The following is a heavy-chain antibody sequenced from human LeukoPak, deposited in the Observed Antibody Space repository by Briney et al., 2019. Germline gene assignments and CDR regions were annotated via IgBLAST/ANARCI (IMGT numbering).Heavy chain of an antibody. CDR1: GGTFSSYA. J-gene: IGHJ3*02. D-gene: IGHD6-13*01. CDR2: IIPIFGTA. Sequence: ASVKVSCKASGGTFSSYAISWVRQAPGQGLEWMGGIIPIFGTANYAQKFRGRVTITADESTSTAYMELSSLRSEDTAVYYCAVAIAAAGKFDIWGQGTMVTVSS. V-gene: IGHV1-69*13. CDR3: AVAIAAAGKFDI.